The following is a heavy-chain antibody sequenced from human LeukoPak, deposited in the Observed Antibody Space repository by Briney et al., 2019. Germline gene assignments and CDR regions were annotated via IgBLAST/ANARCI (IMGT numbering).Heavy chain of an antibody. D-gene: IGHD3-22*01. CDR3: AKGAYYDL. J-gene: IGHJ4*02. V-gene: IGHV3-23*01. CDR2: VSSSGENT. Sequence: GGSLRLSCAASGFTFSSYGMHWVRQAPGKGLEWVSTVSSSGENTYYADSVKGRFTISRDNSKNTLYLQMNSLRAEDTAVYYCAKGAYYDLWGQGTLVTVSS. CDR1: GFTFSSYG.